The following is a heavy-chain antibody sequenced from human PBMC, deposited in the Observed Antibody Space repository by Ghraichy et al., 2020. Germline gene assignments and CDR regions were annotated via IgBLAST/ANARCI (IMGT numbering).Heavy chain of an antibody. V-gene: IGHV3-23*01. CDR3: AKRYCSSGSCYSIDY. CDR1: GFTFISYA. J-gene: IGHJ4*02. D-gene: IGHD2-15*01. Sequence: LTCAASGFTFISYAMNWVRQAPGKGLELVSTISGSGGSTSYADSVRGRFTISRDNSKNTLYLQMNSLRAEDTAVYYCAKRYCSSGSCYSIDYWGQGTLVTVSS. CDR2: ISGSGGST.